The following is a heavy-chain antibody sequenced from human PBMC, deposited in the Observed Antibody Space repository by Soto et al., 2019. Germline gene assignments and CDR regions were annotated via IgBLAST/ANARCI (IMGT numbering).Heavy chain of an antibody. V-gene: IGHV6-1*01. D-gene: IGHD6-19*01. CDR3: ARAPSSGWYPYFDY. Sequence: PSQTLSLTCAISGDSVSSNSAAWNWIRQSPSRGLEWLGRTYYRSKWYNDYAVSVESRITINPDTSKNQFSLQLNSVTPQATAVYYCARAPSSGWYPYFDYWGQGTLVTVSS. CDR2: TYYRSKWYN. CDR1: GDSVSSNSAA. J-gene: IGHJ4*02.